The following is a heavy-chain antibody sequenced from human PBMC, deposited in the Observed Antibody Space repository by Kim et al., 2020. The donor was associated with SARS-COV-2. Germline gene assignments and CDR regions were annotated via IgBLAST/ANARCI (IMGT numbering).Heavy chain of an antibody. Sequence: GGSLRLSCAASGFTFSSYAMHWVRQAPGKGLEWVAVISYDGSNKYYADSVKGRFTISRDNSKNTLYLQMNSLRAEDTAVYYCAREYYDFWSGYTNDYWGQGTLVTVSS. D-gene: IGHD3-3*01. V-gene: IGHV3-30-3*01. CDR3: AREYYDFWSGYTNDY. J-gene: IGHJ4*02. CDR2: ISYDGSNK. CDR1: GFTFSSYA.